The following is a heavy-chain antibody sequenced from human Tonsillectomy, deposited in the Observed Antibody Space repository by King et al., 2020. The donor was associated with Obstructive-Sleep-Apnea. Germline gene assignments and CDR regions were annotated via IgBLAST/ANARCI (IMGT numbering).Heavy chain of an antibody. J-gene: IGHJ1*01. Sequence: QLVQSGGGVVQPGRSLRLSCAASGFTFSNYGMHWVRQAPGKGLEWVAYIRYDGSNKYYADSVKGRFTISRDNTWNTLYLQMNSLRPEDTAVYHCAKEGPSAYDSSFQNRGQGTLVTVSS. CDR3: AKEGPSAYDSSFQN. CDR1: GFTFSNYG. CDR2: IRYDGSNK. V-gene: IGHV3-30*02. D-gene: IGHD3-22*01.